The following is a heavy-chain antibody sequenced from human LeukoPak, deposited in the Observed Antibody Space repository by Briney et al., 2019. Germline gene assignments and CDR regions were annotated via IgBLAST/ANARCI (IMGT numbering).Heavy chain of an antibody. CDR1: GYTFTSYA. CDR2: IIPIFGTA. CDR3: ARVYNYDILTGYRNDAFDI. D-gene: IGHD3-9*01. Sequence: GASVKVSCKASGYTFTSYAISWVRQAPGQGLEWMGGIIPIFGTANYAQKFQGRVTITADESTSTAYMELSSLRSEDTAVYYCARVYNYDILTGYRNDAFDIWGQGAMVTVSS. J-gene: IGHJ3*02. V-gene: IGHV1-69*13.